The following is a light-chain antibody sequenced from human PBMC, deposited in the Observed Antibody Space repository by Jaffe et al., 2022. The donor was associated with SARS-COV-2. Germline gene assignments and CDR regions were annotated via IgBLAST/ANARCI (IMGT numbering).Light chain of an antibody. Sequence: QSALTQPASVSGSPGQSITISCTGTASDVGNYDLVSWYQQHPGKAPKIIIYEVRKRPSNVDNRFSGSKSGNTASLTISGLQAGDEADYYCCSYAGDKTLVFGGGTKVTVL. V-gene: IGLV2-23*02. CDR1: ASDVGNYDL. CDR2: EVR. CDR3: CSYAGDKTLV. J-gene: IGLJ3*02.